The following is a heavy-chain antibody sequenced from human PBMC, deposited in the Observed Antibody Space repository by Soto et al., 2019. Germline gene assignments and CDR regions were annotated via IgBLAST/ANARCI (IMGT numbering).Heavy chain of an antibody. CDR1: GFTFSIYA. CDR3: PKAAPGSGWLSDY. D-gene: IGHD3-22*01. CDR2: ISGNGGT. J-gene: IGHJ4*02. Sequence: EVQLLESGGGLVQPGGSLRLSCAASGFTFSIYAMSRVRQVPGKGLEWVSTISGNGGTSYADFVRGRFTISRDNSKSTLYLQMNSMRVDDTARYYCPKAAPGSGWLSDYWGQGTLVTVSS. V-gene: IGHV3-23*01.